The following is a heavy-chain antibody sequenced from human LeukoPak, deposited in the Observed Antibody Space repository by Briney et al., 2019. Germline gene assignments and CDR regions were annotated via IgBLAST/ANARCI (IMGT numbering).Heavy chain of an antibody. CDR2: INPNSGGT. D-gene: IGHD2-2*01. CDR3: ARSLVVVFWFDP. CDR1: GYTFTCYY. J-gene: IGHJ5*02. Sequence: ASVKVSCKASGYTFTCYYMHWVRQAPGQGLEWMGWINPNSGGTNYAQKFQGRVTMTRDTSISTAYMELSRLRSDDTAVYYCARSLVVVFWFDPWGQGTLVTVSS. V-gene: IGHV1-2*02.